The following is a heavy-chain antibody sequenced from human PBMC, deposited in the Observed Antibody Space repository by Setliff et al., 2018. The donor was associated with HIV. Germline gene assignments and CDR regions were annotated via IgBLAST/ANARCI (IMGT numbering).Heavy chain of an antibody. CDR3: ARGVGSSWFEN. V-gene: IGHV1-3*03. J-gene: IGHJ5*02. CDR2: ISAGKGEA. Sequence: ASVKVSCKASSEYTFTNFDINWVRQAPGQGLEWMGCISAGKGEATYSQESQGRVTFTRDTSATTAYMELSSLISEDTAVYYCARGVGSSWFENWGQGTLVTVSS. CDR1: SEYTFTNFD. D-gene: IGHD6-13*01.